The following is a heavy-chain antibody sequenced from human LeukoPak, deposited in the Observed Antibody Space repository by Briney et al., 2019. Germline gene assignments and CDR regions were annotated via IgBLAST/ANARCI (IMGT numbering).Heavy chain of an antibody. D-gene: IGHD1-26*01. Sequence: ASVKVSSKASGYTFTIYYMHWVRQAPGQGLEWMGIINPSDGSTNYAQKFQGRVTMTRDRSRSTVYLELSSLRSEDTAVYYCTRPKDSGSHLFLFDYWGQGTLVTVSS. CDR3: TRPKDSGSHLFLFDY. CDR1: GYTFTIYY. J-gene: IGHJ4*02. V-gene: IGHV1-46*01. CDR2: INPSDGST.